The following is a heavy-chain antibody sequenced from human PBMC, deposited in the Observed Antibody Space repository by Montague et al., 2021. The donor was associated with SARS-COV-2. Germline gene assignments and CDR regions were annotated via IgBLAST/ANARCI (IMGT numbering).Heavy chain of an antibody. D-gene: IGHD3-10*01. Sequence: SLRLSCAASEFTFHDYALHWVRQVPGKGLEWVSGISWNSGSIGYGDSVKGRFTISRDNAKNSLYLQMNSLRAEETALYYCAKDRGYYGSGSYFEYWGQGTLVTVSS. CDR2: ISWNSGSI. J-gene: IGHJ4*02. CDR3: AKDRGYYGSGSYFEY. CDR1: EFTFHDYA. V-gene: IGHV3-9*01.